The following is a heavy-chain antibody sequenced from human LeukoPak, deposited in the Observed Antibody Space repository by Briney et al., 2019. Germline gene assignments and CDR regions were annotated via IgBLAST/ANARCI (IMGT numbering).Heavy chain of an antibody. CDR3: ARGPEISQGGTAAGAYYFDY. D-gene: IGHD6-13*01. CDR2: MNPNSGNT. V-gene: IGHV1-8*01. CDR1: GYTFTSYD. J-gene: IGHJ4*02. Sequence: ASVKVSCKASGYTFTSYDINWVRQATGQGLEWMGWMNPNSGNTGYAQKFQGRVTMTRNTSISTAYMELSSLRSEDTAVYYCARGPEISQGGTAAGAYYFDYWGQGTLVTVSS.